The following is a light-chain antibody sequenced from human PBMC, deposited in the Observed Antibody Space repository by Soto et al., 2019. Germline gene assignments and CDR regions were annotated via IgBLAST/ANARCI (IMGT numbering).Light chain of an antibody. Sequence: QSALTQPRSVSGSPGQSVTISCTGTSSDVGAYNYVSWYQQHPAKAPNLMIYDVSKRPSGVPDRFSGSKSGNTAFLTISGLQGEDEGDYYCCSYTNSAYVFGTGTKVTVL. V-gene: IGLV2-11*01. CDR2: DVS. J-gene: IGLJ1*01. CDR3: CSYTNSAYV. CDR1: SSDVGAYNY.